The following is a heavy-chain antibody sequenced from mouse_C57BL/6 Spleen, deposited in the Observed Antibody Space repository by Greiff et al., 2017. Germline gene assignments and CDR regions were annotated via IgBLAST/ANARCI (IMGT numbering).Heavy chain of an antibody. D-gene: IGHD2-1*01. CDR2: INPYNGDT. CDR3: AKVYGNLYAMDY. Sequence: EVKLMESGPELVKPGDSVKISCKASGYSFTGYFMNWVMQSHGKSLEWIGRINPYNGDTFYNQKFKGKATLTVDKSSSTAHMELRSLTSEDSAVYYCAKVYGNLYAMDYWGQGTSVTVSS. V-gene: IGHV1-20*01. J-gene: IGHJ4*01. CDR1: GYSFTGYF.